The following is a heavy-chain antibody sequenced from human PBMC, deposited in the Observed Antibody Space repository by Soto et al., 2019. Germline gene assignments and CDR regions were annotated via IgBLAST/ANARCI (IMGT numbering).Heavy chain of an antibody. V-gene: IGHV2-5*02. Sequence: QITLKESGPTLVKPTQTLTLTCTFSGFSLSTSGVGVGWIRQPPGKALEWRALIYWDDDKRYSPSLKSRLTITQDTAKNQVVLTMTNMDRVDTATYHCAHIGMITFGGVIVSSSYFAYWGQGTLVTVSS. CDR3: AHIGMITFGGVIVSSSYFAY. J-gene: IGHJ4*02. CDR1: GFSLSTSGVG. CDR2: IYWDDDK. D-gene: IGHD3-16*02.